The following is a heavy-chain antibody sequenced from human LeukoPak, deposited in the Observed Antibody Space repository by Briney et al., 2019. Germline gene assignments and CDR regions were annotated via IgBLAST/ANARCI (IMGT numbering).Heavy chain of an antibody. CDR3: ARAFGDYGDYVHAFDI. V-gene: IGHV1-69*13. J-gene: IGHJ3*02. CDR2: IIPIFSTA. Sequence: SVNVSCKASVGTFSSYAISWVRQAPGQGLEWMGGIIPIFSTANYAQKFQGRVTITADESTSTAYMELSSLRSEDTAVYYCARAFGDYGDYVHAFDIWGQGTMVTVSS. D-gene: IGHD4-17*01. CDR1: VGTFSSYA.